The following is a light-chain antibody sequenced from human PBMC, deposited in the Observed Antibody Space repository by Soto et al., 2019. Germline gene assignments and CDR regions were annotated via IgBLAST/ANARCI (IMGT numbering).Light chain of an antibody. V-gene: IGKV3-20*01. CDR1: QSVSSSY. J-gene: IGKJ1*01. CDR3: QQYGSSRT. CDR2: GAS. Sequence: ETVITQSPATLSLSPGERATLSCRASQSVSSSYLAWYQQKPGQAPRLLIYGASSRATGIPDRFSGSGSGTDFTLTISRLEPEDFAVYYCQQYGSSRTFGQGTKVDTK.